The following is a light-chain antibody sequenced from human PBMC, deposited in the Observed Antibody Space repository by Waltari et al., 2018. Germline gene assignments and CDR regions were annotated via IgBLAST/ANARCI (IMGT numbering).Light chain of an antibody. V-gene: IGKV4-1*01. Sequence: DIAMTQSPDSLAVSLGERATINCKSGQNLLYSSNNKNYLAWYQQKPGQPPKLLIYWASTRDSGVPDRFSGSGSGTDFTLSISNLQAEDVAIYYCQQYYTAPQTFGQGTKVEI. J-gene: IGKJ1*01. CDR1: QNLLYSSNNKNY. CDR2: WAS. CDR3: QQYYTAPQT.